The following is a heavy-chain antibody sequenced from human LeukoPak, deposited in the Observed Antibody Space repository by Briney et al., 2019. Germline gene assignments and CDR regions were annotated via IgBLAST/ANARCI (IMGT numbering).Heavy chain of an antibody. Sequence: ASVKVSCKVSGYTLTELSMHWVRQAPGKGLEWMGGFDPEDGETIYAQKFQGRVTMTEDTSTDTAYMELSSLRSEGTAVYCCATVGPAAMWYYYYMDVWGKGTTVTVSS. CDR2: FDPEDGET. V-gene: IGHV1-24*01. D-gene: IGHD2-2*01. J-gene: IGHJ6*03. CDR1: GYTLTELS. CDR3: ATVGPAAMWYYYYMDV.